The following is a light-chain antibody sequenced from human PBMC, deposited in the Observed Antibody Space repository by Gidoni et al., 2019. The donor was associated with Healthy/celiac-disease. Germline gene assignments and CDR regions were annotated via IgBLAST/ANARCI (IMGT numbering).Light chain of an antibody. CDR1: QSISSY. CDR2: AAS. J-gene: IGKJ2*01. CDR3: QQSYSTPPYT. V-gene: IGKV1-39*01. Sequence: DIQMTQSPSSLYASVGDRVTITCRATQSISSYLIWYQQKPGKAPKRLIYAASSLQSGGPSRFIGSGSCTDFSLTISSLQPEDFATYYYQQSYSTPPYTFGQGTKLEIK.